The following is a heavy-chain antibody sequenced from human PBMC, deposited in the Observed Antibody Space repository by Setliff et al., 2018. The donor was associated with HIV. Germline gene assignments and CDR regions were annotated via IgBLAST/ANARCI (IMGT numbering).Heavy chain of an antibody. CDR1: GGSMRSSGYS. Sequence: PSETLSLTCAVSGGSMRSSGYSWTWIRQAPGKGLEWVGYIYYNGNAYYNPSHKSRVTISVDRSKNQFSLKRSSVTAAGTAVYYCARRGDFFYYVMDVWGQGTTVTVSS. J-gene: IGHJ6*02. CDR2: IYYNGNA. CDR3: ARRGDFFYYVMDV. V-gene: IGHV4-30-2*01.